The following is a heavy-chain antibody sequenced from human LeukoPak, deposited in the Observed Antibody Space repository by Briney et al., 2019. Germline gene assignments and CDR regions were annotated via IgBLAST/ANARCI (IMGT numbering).Heavy chain of an antibody. Sequence: PSETLSLTCTVSGVSISRGSYYWTWIRQLPGKGLEWIGYIHYSGSTYYNPSLKSRLIISVDTSKNHFSLKLTSVTAADTAVYYCATRSVSGFFHCGQGTLVTVSA. CDR3: ATRSVSGFFH. V-gene: IGHV4-31*03. J-gene: IGHJ4*02. CDR1: GVSISRGSYY. D-gene: IGHD3-22*01. CDR2: IHYSGST.